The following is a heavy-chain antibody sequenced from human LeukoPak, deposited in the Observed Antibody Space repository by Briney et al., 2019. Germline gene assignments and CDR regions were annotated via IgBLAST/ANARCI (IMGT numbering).Heavy chain of an antibody. CDR1: GFTFSSYG. J-gene: IGHJ4*02. Sequence: GGSLRLSCAASGFTFSSYGMHWVRQAPGKGLEWVAVISYGGNNKYYADSVKGRFTISRDNSKNTLYLQMNSLRAEDTAVYYCAKAYRENILTGYYAGYFDYWGQGTLVTVSS. V-gene: IGHV3-30*18. CDR3: AKAYRENILTGYYAGYFDY. D-gene: IGHD3-9*01. CDR2: ISYGGNNK.